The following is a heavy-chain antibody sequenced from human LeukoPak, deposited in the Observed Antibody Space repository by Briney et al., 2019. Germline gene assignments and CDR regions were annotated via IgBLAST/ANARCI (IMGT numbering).Heavy chain of an antibody. J-gene: IGHJ4*02. CDR1: EFTFSSFT. CDR2: ISSSSSYI. D-gene: IGHD3-22*01. V-gene: IGHV3-21*01. Sequence: GGSLRLSCAAPEFTFSSFTMNWVRQAPGKGVEWVSSISSSSSYIYYADSVKGLFTISRDNRKNSLYLQMNSLRAEDTAVYYCARDHYYDSSGNYYGGYYFDYWGQGTLVTVSS. CDR3: ARDHYYDSSGNYYGGYYFDY.